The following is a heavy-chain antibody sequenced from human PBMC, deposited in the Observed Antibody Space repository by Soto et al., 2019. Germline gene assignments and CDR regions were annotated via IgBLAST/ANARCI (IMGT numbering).Heavy chain of an antibody. D-gene: IGHD6-13*01. V-gene: IGHV1-69*02. CDR3: ARGGGSWYAYYYCYGMDV. J-gene: IGHJ6*02. CDR1: VGTFSSYT. CDR2: IIPILGIA. Sequence: QFQLVQSGAEVKKPGSSVKVSCKASVGTFSSYTISWVRQAPGQGLEWMGRIIPILGIANYAQKLQGRDTITADKCTSTACMELRSLGSEETTVYCCARGGGSWYAYYYCYGMDVWGQGTTVTVSS.